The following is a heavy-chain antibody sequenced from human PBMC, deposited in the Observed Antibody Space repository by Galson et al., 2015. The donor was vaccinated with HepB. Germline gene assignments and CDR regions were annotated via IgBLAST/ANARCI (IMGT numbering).Heavy chain of an antibody. CDR1: GFSFGTSW. CDR3: ARVLTHWYCDL. J-gene: IGHJ2*01. Sequence: SLRLSCAASGFSFGTSWMPWFRRAPGKGLEWVANIAPDGSEMFYVHSVKGRFTISRDHARNSLYLQMHSLRADDTAEYYCARVLTHWYCDLWGRGTLVTVSP. D-gene: IGHD4-23*01. CDR2: IAPDGSEM. V-gene: IGHV3-7*01.